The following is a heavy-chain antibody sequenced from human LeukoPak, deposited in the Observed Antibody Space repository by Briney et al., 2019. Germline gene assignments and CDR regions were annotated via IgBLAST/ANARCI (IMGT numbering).Heavy chain of an antibody. CDR3: ARGSPPVWDDFWSGIDY. V-gene: IGHV4-59*01. D-gene: IGHD3-3*01. CDR2: IYYSGST. CDR1: GGSISSYY. Sequence: SETLSLTCTVSGGSISSYYWSWIRQPPGKGLEWIGYIYYSGSTNYNPSLKSRVTISVDTSKNQFSLKLSSVTAADTAVYYCARGSPPVWDDFWSGIDYWGQGTLVTVSS. J-gene: IGHJ4*02.